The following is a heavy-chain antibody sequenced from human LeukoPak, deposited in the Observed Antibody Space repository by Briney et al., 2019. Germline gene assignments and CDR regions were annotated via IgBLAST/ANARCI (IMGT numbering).Heavy chain of an antibody. CDR3: ARGRRWLQLNY. CDR2: INHSGST. CDR1: GGSFSGYY. Sequence: PSETLSLTCAVYGGSFSGYYWSWIRQPPGKGLEWIGEINHSGSTNYNPSLKSRVTISVDTSKNQFSPKLSSVTAADTAVYYCARGRRWLQLNYWGQGTLVTVSS. D-gene: IGHD5-24*01. V-gene: IGHV4-34*01. J-gene: IGHJ4*02.